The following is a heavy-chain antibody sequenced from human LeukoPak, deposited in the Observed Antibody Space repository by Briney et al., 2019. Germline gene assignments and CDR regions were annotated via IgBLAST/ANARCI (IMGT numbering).Heavy chain of an antibody. V-gene: IGHV3-23*01. D-gene: IGHD1-26*01. J-gene: IGHJ4*02. CDR2: ISGSGGST. Sequence: GGSLRLSCAASGFTFSNYAMNWVRQAPGRGLEWVSSISGSGGSTYYADSVKGRFTISRDNSKNALYLQMNSLRAEDTAVYYCAKDLAGSGSYSFDYWGQGTLVTVSS. CDR3: AKDLAGSGSYSFDY. CDR1: GFTFSNYA.